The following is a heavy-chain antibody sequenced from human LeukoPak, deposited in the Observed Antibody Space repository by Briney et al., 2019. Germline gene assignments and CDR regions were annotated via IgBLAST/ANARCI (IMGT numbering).Heavy chain of an antibody. J-gene: IGHJ4*02. CDR3: ATEEEYSSGWH. CDR1: GYTFTSYA. Sequence: ASVKVSCKASGYTFTSYAMHWARQAPGQRLEWMGWINAGNGNTKYSQEFQGRVTMTEDTSTDTAYMELSSLRSEDTAVYYCATEEEYSSGWHWGQGTLVTVSS. V-gene: IGHV1-3*03. CDR2: INAGNGNT. D-gene: IGHD6-19*01.